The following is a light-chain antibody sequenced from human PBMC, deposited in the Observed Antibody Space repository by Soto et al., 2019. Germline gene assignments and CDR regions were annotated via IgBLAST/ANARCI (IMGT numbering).Light chain of an antibody. Sequence: QSVLAQPASVSGSFGQSITISCSGPNTDLGVYGYVCWYQHQPGKAPKLLIYDVNNRPSGISDRFSGSKSGDTASLTISGLQAEDEADYFCFSKISGFVYGLGTGTKV. J-gene: IGLJ1*01. CDR1: NTDLGVYGY. CDR2: DVN. V-gene: IGLV2-14*01. CDR3: FSKISGFVYG.